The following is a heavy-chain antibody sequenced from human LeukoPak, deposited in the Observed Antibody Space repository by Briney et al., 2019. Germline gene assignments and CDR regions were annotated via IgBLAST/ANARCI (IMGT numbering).Heavy chain of an antibody. J-gene: IGHJ4*02. CDR2: IKSKTDGGTT. V-gene: IGHV3-15*01. CDR1: GFAVSSHY. CDR3: TSDPSMIVVVTPFDY. D-gene: IGHD3-22*01. Sequence: GGSLRLSCAVSGFAVSSHYMSWVRQAPGKGLEWVGRIKSKTDGGTTDYAAPVKGRFTISRDDSKNTLYLQMNSLKTEDTAVYYCTSDPSMIVVVTPFDYWGQGTLVTVSS.